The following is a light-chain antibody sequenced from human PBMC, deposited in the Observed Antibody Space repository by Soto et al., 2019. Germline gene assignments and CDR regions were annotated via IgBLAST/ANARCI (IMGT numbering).Light chain of an antibody. V-gene: IGLV2-14*01. CDR2: DVS. Sequence: QSVLTQPASVSGSPGQSITISCTETDSDVGAHNYVSWYQQHPGKAPKLMIYDVSDRPSGVSDRFSGSKSGNTASLTISGLQAEDEADYYCSSYTTTSTVFGGGTKLTVL. CDR3: SSYTTTSTV. CDR1: DSDVGAHNY. J-gene: IGLJ2*01.